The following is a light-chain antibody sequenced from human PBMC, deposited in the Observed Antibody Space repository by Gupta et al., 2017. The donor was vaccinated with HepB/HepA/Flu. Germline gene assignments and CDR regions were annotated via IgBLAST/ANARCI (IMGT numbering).Light chain of an antibody. CDR2: GKN. J-gene: IGLJ2*01. CDR1: SLRSYY. CDR3: NSRDSSGNNIEVV. V-gene: IGLV3-19*01. Sequence: SSELTQDLAVSVALGQTVRITCQGDSLRSYYASWYQQKPGQAPVLVIYGKNNRPSGIPDRFSGSSAGNTASLTITGARAEDEADYYCNSRDSSGNNIEVVFGGGTKLTVL.